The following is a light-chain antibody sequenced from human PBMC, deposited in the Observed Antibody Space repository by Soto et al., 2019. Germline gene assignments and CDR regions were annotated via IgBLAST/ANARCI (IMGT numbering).Light chain of an antibody. V-gene: IGLV1-44*01. J-gene: IGLJ1*01. CDR1: SSNIGSNP. CDR2: GND. CDR3: SSYTSSSRGYV. Sequence: QSVLTQPPSASGTPGQRVTISCSGSSSNIGSNPVNWYQQLPGTAPKVLIYGNDQRPSGVPDRFSGSKSGTSASLAISGLQSEDEADYYCSSYTSSSRGYVFGTGTKLTVL.